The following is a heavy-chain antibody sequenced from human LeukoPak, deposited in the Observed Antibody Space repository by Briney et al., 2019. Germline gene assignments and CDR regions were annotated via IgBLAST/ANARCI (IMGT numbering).Heavy chain of an antibody. J-gene: IGHJ4*02. CDR2: ISGSGGSA. CDR1: GFTFSSYA. V-gene: IGHV3-23*01. D-gene: IGHD2-2*01. CDR3: AKREGIVVVPAAAFDY. Sequence: GGSLRLSCAASGFTFSSYAMSWVRQAPGKGLEWVSDISGSGGSAYYADSVKGRFTISRDNSKNTLYLQMNSLRAEDTAVYYCAKREGIVVVPAAAFDYWGQGTLVTVSS.